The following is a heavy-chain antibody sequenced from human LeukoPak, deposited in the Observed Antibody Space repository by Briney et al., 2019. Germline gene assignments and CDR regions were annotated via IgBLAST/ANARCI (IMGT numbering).Heavy chain of an antibody. CDR1: GGSISSYY. V-gene: IGHV4-4*07. CDR2: IYTSGST. D-gene: IGHD3-10*01. CDR3: ARELWFGELSAFDI. Sequence: PSETLSLTCTVSGGSISSYYWSWIRQPAGKGLEWIGRIYTSGSTNYNPSLKSRVTMSVDTSKNQFSLKLSSVTAADTAVYYCARELWFGELSAFDIWGQGTMVTVSS. J-gene: IGHJ3*02.